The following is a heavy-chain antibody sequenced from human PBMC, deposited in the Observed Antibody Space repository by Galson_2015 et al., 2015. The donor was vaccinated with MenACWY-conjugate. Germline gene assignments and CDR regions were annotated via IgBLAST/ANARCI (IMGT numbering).Heavy chain of an antibody. V-gene: IGHV3-23*01. Sequence: SLRLSCAASGFAFSSYAMTWVRQSPEKGLEWVSTFSGMGSETHYADSVKGRFIISRDNSKKTLYLEMNSLRAEDTGVYYCAKDYRAYDFWSGYQSLDPWGQGTRVTVSS. CDR3: AKDYRAYDFWSGYQSLDP. J-gene: IGHJ5*02. CDR1: GFAFSSYA. CDR2: FSGMGSET. D-gene: IGHD3-3*01.